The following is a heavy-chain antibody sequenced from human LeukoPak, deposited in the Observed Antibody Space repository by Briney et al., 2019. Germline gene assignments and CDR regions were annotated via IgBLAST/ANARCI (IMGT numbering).Heavy chain of an antibody. CDR1: GFTFSSYS. Sequence: PGGSLRLSCAASGFTFSSYSMNWVRQAPGKGLEWVSYISSSSSTIYYADSVKGRFTISRDNAKNSLYLQMNSLRAEDTAVYYCAREKPMVRGVADYWGQGTLVTVSS. V-gene: IGHV3-48*04. CDR3: AREKPMVRGVADY. J-gene: IGHJ4*02. CDR2: ISSSSSTI. D-gene: IGHD3-10*01.